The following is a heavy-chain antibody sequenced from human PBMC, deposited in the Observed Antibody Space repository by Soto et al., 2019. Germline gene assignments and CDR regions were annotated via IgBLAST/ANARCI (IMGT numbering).Heavy chain of an antibody. D-gene: IGHD6-19*01. CDR2: ISGSGVST. CDR1: GFTFSSYA. CDR3: AKEWSYSSGWSHVDY. V-gene: IGHV3-23*01. Sequence: EVQLLESGGGLVQPGGSLRLSCAASGFTFSSYAMSWVRQAPGKGLEWVSAISGSGVSTYYADSVKGRFTISRDNSKNTMYLQMNSLRAEDTAVYYCAKEWSYSSGWSHVDYWGQGTLVTVSS. J-gene: IGHJ4*02.